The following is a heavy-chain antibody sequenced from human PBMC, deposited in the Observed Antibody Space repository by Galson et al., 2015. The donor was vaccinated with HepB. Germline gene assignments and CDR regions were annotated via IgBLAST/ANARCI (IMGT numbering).Heavy chain of an antibody. J-gene: IGHJ4*02. V-gene: IGHV3-33*01. D-gene: IGHD1-26*01. CDR2: IWYDGSNK. Sequence: SLRLSCAASGFTFSSYGMHWVRQAPGKGLEWVAVIWYDGSNKYYADSVKGRFAISRDNSKNTLYLQMNSLRAEDTAVYYCAREKRSPATTADKKWGRIDFDYWGQGTLVTVSS. CDR3: AREKRSPATTADKKWGRIDFDY. CDR1: GFTFSSYG.